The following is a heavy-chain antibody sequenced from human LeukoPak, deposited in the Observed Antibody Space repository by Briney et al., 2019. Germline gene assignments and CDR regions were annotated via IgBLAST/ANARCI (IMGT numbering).Heavy chain of an antibody. CDR1: GFTFSSYA. V-gene: IGHV3-23*01. CDR2: TSGSGGST. J-gene: IGHJ4*02. Sequence: PGGSLRLSCAASGFTFSSYAMSWVRQAPGKGLEWVSATSGSGGSTYYADSVKGRFTISRDNSKNTLYLQMNSLRAEDTAVYYCATFSGNGFRSGNYWGQGTLVTVSS. D-gene: IGHD4-23*01. CDR3: ATFSGNGFRSGNY.